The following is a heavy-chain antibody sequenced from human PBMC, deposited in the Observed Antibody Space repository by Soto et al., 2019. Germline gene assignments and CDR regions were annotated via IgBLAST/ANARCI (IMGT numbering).Heavy chain of an antibody. J-gene: IGHJ3*02. D-gene: IGHD3-22*01. V-gene: IGHV3-9*01. CDR1: GFTFDDYA. CDR2: ISWNSYNI. CDR3: AKDMTATVVNAFDI. Sequence: EVQLVESGGGLVQPGRSLRLSCAASGFTFDDYAMHWVRQAPGKGLEWVSGISWNSYNIGYAESVKGRFTISRDNAKKFLFLQMISLRAEDTALYYCAKDMTATVVNAFDIWGQGTMVTVSS.